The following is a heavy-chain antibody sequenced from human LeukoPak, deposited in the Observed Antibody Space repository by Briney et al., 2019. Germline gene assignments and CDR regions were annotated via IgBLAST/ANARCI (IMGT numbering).Heavy chain of an antibody. Sequence: SVKVSCKASGFTFTSSAMQWVRQARGQRLEWIGWIVVGSGNTNYAQKFQERVTITRDMSTSTAYMELSSLKSEDTAVYYCAADRYYDFWSGYSQWFDPWGQGTLVTVSS. CDR3: AADRYYDFWSGYSQWFDP. CDR2: IVVGSGNT. CDR1: GFTFTSSA. V-gene: IGHV1-58*02. D-gene: IGHD3-3*01. J-gene: IGHJ5*02.